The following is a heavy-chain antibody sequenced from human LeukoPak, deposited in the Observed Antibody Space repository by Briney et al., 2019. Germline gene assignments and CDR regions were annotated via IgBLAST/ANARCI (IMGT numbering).Heavy chain of an antibody. V-gene: IGHV4-38-2*02. D-gene: IGHD3-22*01. CDR3: ARDELRDSSGYHSTNTNWFDP. Sequence: SETLSLTCTVSGYSISSGYYWGWIRQPPGKGLEWIGSIYHSGSTYYNPSLKSRVTISVDTSKNQFSLKLSSVTAADTAVYYCARDELRDSSGYHSTNTNWFDPWGQGTLVTVSS. CDR2: IYHSGST. CDR1: GYSISSGYY. J-gene: IGHJ5*02.